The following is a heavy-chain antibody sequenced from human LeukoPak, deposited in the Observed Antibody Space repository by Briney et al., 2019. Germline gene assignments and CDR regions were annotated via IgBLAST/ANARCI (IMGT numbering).Heavy chain of an antibody. Sequence: GGSLRLSCAASGFTFDDYAMHWVRQAPGKGLEWVSGISWNSGSIGYADSVKGRFTISRDNAKNSLYLQVNSLRAEDTALYYCAKDIDLYSSSWYGAFDIWGQGTMVTVSS. J-gene: IGHJ3*02. V-gene: IGHV3-9*01. CDR1: GFTFDDYA. D-gene: IGHD6-13*01. CDR2: ISWNSGSI. CDR3: AKDIDLYSSSWYGAFDI.